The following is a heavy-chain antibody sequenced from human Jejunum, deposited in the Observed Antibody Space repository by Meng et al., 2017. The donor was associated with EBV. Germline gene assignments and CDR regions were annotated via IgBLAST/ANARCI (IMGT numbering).Heavy chain of an antibody. CDR2: IKSKSAGETV. J-gene: IGHJ5*02. Sequence: EVQLVESGGGLVKPGGSLRLPCAASGFTFTNAWMTWVRQAPGKGLEWVGRIKSKSAGETVDYAAPVKGRFTISRDDSKSMLYLEMNSLKIEDTAVYYCKNSWVDTWGQGTLGTVDS. D-gene: IGHD4-11*01. V-gene: IGHV3-15*01. CDR3: KNSWVDT. CDR1: GFTFTNAW.